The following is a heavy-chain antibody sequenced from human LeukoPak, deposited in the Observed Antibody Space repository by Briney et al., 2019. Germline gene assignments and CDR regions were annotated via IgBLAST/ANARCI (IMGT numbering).Heavy chain of an antibody. Sequence: SETLSLTCNVSGVSMSGYYWSWLRQSPGKGLEWIAYMSYSGTKNSNPSLKSRVTMSVDTSKSQFSLRLTSVTAADTAIYYCTRWGALNGFDIWGQGTVVTVSS. CDR2: MSYSGTK. D-gene: IGHD3-16*01. CDR3: TRWGALNGFDI. V-gene: IGHV4-59*01. J-gene: IGHJ3*02. CDR1: GVSMSGYY.